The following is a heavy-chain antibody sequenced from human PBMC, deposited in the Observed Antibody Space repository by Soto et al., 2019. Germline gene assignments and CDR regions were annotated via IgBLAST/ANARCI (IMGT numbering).Heavy chain of an antibody. CDR3: ARDGVAPSDGAMDV. CDR1: GFAFSTYE. D-gene: IGHD2-15*01. J-gene: IGHJ6*02. V-gene: IGHV3-48*03. CDR2: ISATGNTL. Sequence: EVQLVESGGGLVQPGGSLRLSCSASGFAFSTYEMNWVRQAPGKGLEWVSYISATGNTLYYVDSVKGRFTISRDNAKNSLYLQMNNLRVEDTAIYYCARDGVAPSDGAMDVWGQGTTVTVSS.